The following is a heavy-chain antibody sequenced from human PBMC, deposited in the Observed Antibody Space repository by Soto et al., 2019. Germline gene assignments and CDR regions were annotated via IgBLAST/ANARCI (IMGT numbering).Heavy chain of an antibody. D-gene: IGHD6-13*01. V-gene: IGHV3-48*01. J-gene: IGHJ6*02. CDR2: ISSGSKTI. CDR3: ARDLRASKYSSSWYGPSYYYYGMDV. Sequence: LRLSCAASGFTFSGYSVNWVRQAPGKGLEWISYISSGSKTIYYADSVKGRFIVSRDNSKNTLYLQMNSLRAEDTAVYYCARDLRASKYSSSWYGPSYYYYGMDVWGQGTTVTVSS. CDR1: GFTFSGYS.